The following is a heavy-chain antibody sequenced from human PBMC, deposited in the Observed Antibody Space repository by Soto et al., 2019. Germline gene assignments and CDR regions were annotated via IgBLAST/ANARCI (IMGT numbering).Heavy chain of an antibody. CDR2: IYYSGST. CDR3: ARQRGYCSSTSCYEWDAFDI. J-gene: IGHJ3*02. Sequence: SETLSLTCTVSGGSISSYYWSWIRQPPGKGLEWIGYIYYSGSTNYNPSLKSRVTISVDTSKNQFSLKLSSVTAADTAVYYCARQRGYCSSTSCYEWDAFDIWGQGTMVTVS. V-gene: IGHV4-59*08. D-gene: IGHD2-2*01. CDR1: GGSISSYY.